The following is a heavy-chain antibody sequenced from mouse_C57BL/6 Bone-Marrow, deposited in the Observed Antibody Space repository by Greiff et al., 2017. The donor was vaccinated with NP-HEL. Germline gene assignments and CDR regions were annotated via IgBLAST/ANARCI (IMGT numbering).Heavy chain of an antibody. Sequence: QVQLQQPGAELVRPGSSVKLSCKASGYTFTSYWMHWVKQRPIQGLEWIGNIDPSDSETHYNQKFKDKAPLTVDKSSSTAYMQLSSLTSEDSAVYYCARKHYSSWFAYWGQGTLVTVSA. V-gene: IGHV1-52*01. CDR2: IDPSDSET. CDR3: ARKHYSSWFAY. J-gene: IGHJ3*01. D-gene: IGHD2-12*01. CDR1: GYTFTSYW.